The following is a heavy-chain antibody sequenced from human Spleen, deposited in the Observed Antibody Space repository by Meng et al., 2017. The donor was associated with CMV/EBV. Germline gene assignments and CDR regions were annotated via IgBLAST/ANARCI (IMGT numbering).Heavy chain of an antibody. V-gene: IGHV1-2*02. CDR2: INPNSGGT. Sequence: ASVKVSCKASGYIFTGYYMHWVRQAPGQGLEWMGWINPNSGGTNYAQKFQGRVTMTRDTSISTAYMEMSRLRSDDTAVYYCARSGTYSTFFDYWGQGTLVTVSS. J-gene: IGHJ4*02. CDR1: GYIFTGYY. D-gene: IGHD1-26*01. CDR3: ARSGTYSTFFDY.